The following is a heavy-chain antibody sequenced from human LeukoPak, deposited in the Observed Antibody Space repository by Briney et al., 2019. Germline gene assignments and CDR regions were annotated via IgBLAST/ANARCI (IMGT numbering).Heavy chain of an antibody. Sequence: GGSLRLSCAASGFTFSDYGMHWVRQAPGKGLAWVAAISYDGSNEYFGDSLKGRSTISRDNSKNTLYLQMNRLRVEDTAVYYCVRGEYYSSSGMDVWGQGTTVTVSS. CDR1: GFTFSDYG. CDR3: VRGEYYSSSGMDV. CDR2: ISYDGSNE. D-gene: IGHD3-10*01. V-gene: IGHV3-30*03. J-gene: IGHJ6*02.